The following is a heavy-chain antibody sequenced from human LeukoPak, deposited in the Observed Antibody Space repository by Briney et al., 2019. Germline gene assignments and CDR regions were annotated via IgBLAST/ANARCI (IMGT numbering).Heavy chain of an antibody. D-gene: IGHD2-2*01. CDR1: GASFSSSPYY. Sequence: SETLSLTCSVSGASFSSSPYYWGWIRQPPGKGLEWIGRIYTSETSSYNPSLKSRVTMSVDTSKNQFSLKLSSVTAADTAVYYCARSLGYCSGTSCQRWFDPWGQGTLVTVSS. CDR3: ARSLGYCSGTSCQRWFDP. CDR2: IYTSETS. J-gene: IGHJ5*02. V-gene: IGHV4-61*05.